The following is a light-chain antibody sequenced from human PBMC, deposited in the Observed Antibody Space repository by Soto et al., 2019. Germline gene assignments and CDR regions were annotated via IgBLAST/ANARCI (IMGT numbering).Light chain of an antibody. CDR1: SSDVGSYNL. CDR2: EVS. J-gene: IGLJ1*01. CDR3: SSYTSTSTPFV. V-gene: IGLV2-14*02. Sequence: QSVLTQPASVSGSPGQSITISCTGTSSDVGSYNLVSWYQQHPGKAPKLIISEVSNRPSGVSNRFSGSKSGNTASLTISGLQAEDEADYYCSSYTSTSTPFVFGTGTKVTVL.